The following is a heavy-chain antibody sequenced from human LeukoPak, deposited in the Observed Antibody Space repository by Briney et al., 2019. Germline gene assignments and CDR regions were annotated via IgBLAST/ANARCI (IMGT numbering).Heavy chain of an antibody. Sequence: ASVKVSCKASGYTFTSYGISWVRQAPGQGLEWMGWISAYNGNTNYAQKLQGRVTMTTDTSTSTAYMELRSLRSDDTAVYYCARGEMCSSTSCYVDYFDYCGQGTLVTVSS. J-gene: IGHJ4*02. D-gene: IGHD2-2*01. CDR2: ISAYNGNT. CDR1: GYTFTSYG. CDR3: ARGEMCSSTSCYVDYFDY. V-gene: IGHV1-18*01.